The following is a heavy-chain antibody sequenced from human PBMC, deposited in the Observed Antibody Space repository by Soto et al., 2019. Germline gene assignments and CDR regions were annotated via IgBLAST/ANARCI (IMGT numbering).Heavy chain of an antibody. CDR3: ARVLRGWFDP. CDR1: GGSLTSANW. V-gene: IGHV4-4*02. J-gene: IGHJ5*02. Sequence: PSETLSLTCAVSGGSLTSANWWTWVRQPPGGGREWIGEISHSGITNYKASLKSRVTMSVDKTKNDVSLKLTSVTAADTAVYYCARVLRGWFDPWGQGTPVTVSS. CDR2: ISHSGIT.